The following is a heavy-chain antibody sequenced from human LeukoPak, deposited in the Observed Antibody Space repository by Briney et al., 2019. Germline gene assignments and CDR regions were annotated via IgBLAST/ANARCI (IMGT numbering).Heavy chain of an antibody. D-gene: IGHD3-3*01. CDR2: ISGSGGST. CDR3: AKNNYDFWSGYFRGGDY. J-gene: IGHJ4*02. Sequence: GSLRLSCAASGFTFSSYAMSWVRQAPGKGLEWVSAISGSGGSTYYADSVKGRFTISRDNSKNTLYLQMNSLRAEDTALYYCAKNNYDFWSGYFRGGDYWGQGTLVTVSS. CDR1: GFTFSSYA. V-gene: IGHV3-23*01.